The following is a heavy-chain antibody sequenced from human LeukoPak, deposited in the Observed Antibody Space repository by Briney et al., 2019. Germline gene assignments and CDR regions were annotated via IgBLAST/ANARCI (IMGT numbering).Heavy chain of an antibody. J-gene: IGHJ6*03. Sequence: SSETLSLTCTVSGGSISSYYWSWIRQPPGKGLEWIGYIYYSGSTNYNPSLKSRVTISVDTSKNQFSLKLSSVTAADTAVYYCARGGTGTTGYYYYYMDVWGKGTTVTVSS. CDR2: IYYSGST. CDR1: GGSISSYY. CDR3: ARGGTGTTGYYYYYMDV. D-gene: IGHD1-1*01. V-gene: IGHV4-59*01.